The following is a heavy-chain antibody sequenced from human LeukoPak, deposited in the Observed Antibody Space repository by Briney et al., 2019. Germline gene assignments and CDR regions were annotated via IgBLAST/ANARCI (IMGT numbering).Heavy chain of an antibody. D-gene: IGHD3-10*01. CDR1: GFTFSTYW. V-gene: IGHV3-7*01. CDR2: IKEDGSEK. Sequence: PGGSLRLSCVASGFTFSTYWMSWVRQAPGKGLEWVANIKEDGSEKYYVDSVKGRFTISRDNAKNSLYLQMNSLRAEDTAVYYCARDTYGSGSYYNAPLDYWGQGTLVTVSS. CDR3: ARDTYGSGSYYNAPLDY. J-gene: IGHJ4*02.